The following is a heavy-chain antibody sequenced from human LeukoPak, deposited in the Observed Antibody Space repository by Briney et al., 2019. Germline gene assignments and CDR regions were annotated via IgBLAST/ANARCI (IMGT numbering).Heavy chain of an antibody. CDR1: GGSISSGSYY. D-gene: IGHD5-18*01. CDR3: AGDGPRRIRYGMDV. J-gene: IGHJ6*02. V-gene: IGHV4-61*02. Sequence: SETLSLTCTVSGGSISSGSYYWSWIRQPAGKGLEWIGRIYTSGSTNYNPSLKSRVTISVDTSKNQFSLKLSSVSAADTAVYYCAGDGPRRIRYGMDVWGQGTTVTASS. CDR2: IYTSGST.